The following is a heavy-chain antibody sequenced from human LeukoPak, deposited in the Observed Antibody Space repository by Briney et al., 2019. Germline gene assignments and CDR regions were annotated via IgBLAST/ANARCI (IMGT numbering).Heavy chain of an antibody. V-gene: IGHV3-23*01. D-gene: IGHD6-13*01. CDR1: GFTFSSYW. CDR3: ARSKTAAAGTGAFDI. Sequence: GGSLRLSCAASGFTFSSYWMSWVRQGPGKGLEWVSGFSASDGSTQYADSVKGRFTISRDNSKNTLFLQMNSLRAEDTAVYYCARSKTAAAGTGAFDIWGQGTMVTVSS. J-gene: IGHJ3*02. CDR2: FSASDGST.